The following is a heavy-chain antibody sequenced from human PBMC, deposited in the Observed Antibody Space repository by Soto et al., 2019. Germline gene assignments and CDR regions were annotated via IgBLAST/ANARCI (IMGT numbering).Heavy chain of an antibody. Sequence: GGSLRLSCAASGFTFSDYAMHWVRQAPGKGLEWVAVVSHDGRNTQYADSVKGRFTISRDSSKNTVSLEMTSLRAEDTAVYYCAKGGRQWLVTSDFNYWGQGA. V-gene: IGHV3-30*18. CDR3: AKGGRQWLVTSDFNY. CDR2: VSHDGRNT. D-gene: IGHD6-19*01. CDR1: GFTFSDYA. J-gene: IGHJ4*02.